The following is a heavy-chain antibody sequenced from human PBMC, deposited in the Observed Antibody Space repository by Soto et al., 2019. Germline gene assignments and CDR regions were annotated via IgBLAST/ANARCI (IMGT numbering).Heavy chain of an antibody. CDR1: GFTFSNAW. CDR3: TTGVWELLNVDAFDI. CDR2: IKSKTDGGTT. V-gene: IGHV3-15*01. J-gene: IGHJ3*02. D-gene: IGHD1-26*01. Sequence: EVQLVESGGGLVKPGGSLRLSCAASGFTFSNAWMSWVRQAPGKGLEWVGRIKSKTDGGTTDYAAPVKGRFTISREDSKNTLYLQMNSLKTEDTAVYYCTTGVWELLNVDAFDIWGQGTMVTVSS.